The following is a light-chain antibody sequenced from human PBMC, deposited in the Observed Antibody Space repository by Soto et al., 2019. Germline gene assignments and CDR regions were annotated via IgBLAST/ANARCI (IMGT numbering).Light chain of an antibody. CDR1: QSIDTW. Sequence: DIQMTQSPGTLLSSXWHGVTITCRASQSIDTWLAWHQQKPGQVPKLLISKASSLESGVPSRFSGSGSGTEFTLTISSLQPDDSATYYCQQYNSYRAFGQGTKVDNK. J-gene: IGKJ1*01. CDR3: QQYNSYRA. V-gene: IGKV1-5*03. CDR2: KAS.